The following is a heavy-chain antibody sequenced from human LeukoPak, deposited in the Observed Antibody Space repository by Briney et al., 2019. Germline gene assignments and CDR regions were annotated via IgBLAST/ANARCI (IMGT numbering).Heavy chain of an antibody. J-gene: IGHJ4*02. CDR3: ARAGSGSSPWDY. D-gene: IGHD1-26*01. CDR2: IYSGGST. Sequence: GGSLRLSCAASGVTVSTNYMSWVRQAPGKGLEWVSVIYSGGSTYSADSVKGRFTIPRDNSKNTVYLQMNSLRAEDTAVYYCARAGSGSSPWDYWGQGTLVTVSS. V-gene: IGHV3-53*01. CDR1: GVTVSTNY.